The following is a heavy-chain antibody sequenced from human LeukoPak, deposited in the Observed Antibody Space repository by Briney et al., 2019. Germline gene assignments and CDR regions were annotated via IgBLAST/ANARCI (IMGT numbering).Heavy chain of an antibody. CDR3: ASRLGDDSSGYYYYYYYMDV. Sequence: PGGSLRLSCAASEFTLSSYSMNWVRQAPGKGLEWVSSISSSSSYIYYADSVKGRFTISRDNAKNSLYLQMNSLRAEDTAVYYCASRLGDDSSGYYYYYYYMDVWGKGTTVTVSS. CDR2: ISSSSSYI. V-gene: IGHV3-21*01. J-gene: IGHJ6*03. D-gene: IGHD3-22*01. CDR1: EFTLSSYS.